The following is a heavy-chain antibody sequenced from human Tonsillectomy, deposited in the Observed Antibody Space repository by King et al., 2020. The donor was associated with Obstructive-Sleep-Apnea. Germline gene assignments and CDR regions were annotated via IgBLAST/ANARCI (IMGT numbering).Heavy chain of an antibody. CDR2: IYSGGDT. CDR1: GFTVSSSF. D-gene: IGHD6-13*01. J-gene: IGHJ4*02. V-gene: IGHV3-53*04. CDR3: AKRGSFFGYSSSWYNFDY. Sequence: VQLVESGGDLVQPGGSLTLSCAASGFTVSSSFMTWVRQPPGRGLEWVSLIYSGGDTHYTDSVKGRFTISRHNSKNTLSLQMNNLRPEDTAVYYCAKRGSFFGYSSSWYNFDYWGLGTVVTVSS.